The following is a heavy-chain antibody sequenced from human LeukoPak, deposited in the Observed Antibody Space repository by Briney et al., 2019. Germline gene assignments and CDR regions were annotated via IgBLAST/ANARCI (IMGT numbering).Heavy chain of an antibody. J-gene: IGHJ4*02. CDR1: GGSISSYY. CDR3: ARGHNRYYDSGNDY. Sequence: SETLSLTCTVSGGSISSYYWSWIRQPPGKGPEWIGYIYYSGSTNYNPSLKSRVTISVDTSKNQFSLKLSSVTAADTAVYYCARGHNRYYDSGNDYWGQGTLVTVSS. V-gene: IGHV4-59*01. CDR2: IYYSGST. D-gene: IGHD3-22*01.